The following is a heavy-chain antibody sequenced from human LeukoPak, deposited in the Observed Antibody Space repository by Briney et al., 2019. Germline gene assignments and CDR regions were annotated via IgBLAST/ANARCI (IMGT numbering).Heavy chain of an antibody. V-gene: IGHV4-59*01. D-gene: IGHD2-15*01. CDR2: IYYSGST. CDR3: ARVVGYCSGGSCYRYFDY. CDR1: GGSLSSYY. Sequence: SETLSLTCTVSGGSLSSYYWSWIRQPPGKGLEWIGYIYYSGSTNYNPSLKSRVTISVDTSKNQFSLKLSSVTAADTAVYYCARVVGYCSGGSCYRYFDYWGQGTLVTVSS. J-gene: IGHJ4*02.